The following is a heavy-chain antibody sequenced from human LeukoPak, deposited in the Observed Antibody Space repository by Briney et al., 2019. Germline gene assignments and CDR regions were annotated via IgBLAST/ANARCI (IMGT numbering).Heavy chain of an antibody. V-gene: IGHV3-66*01. Sequence: PGGSLRLSCAASGVTPSSNYISWGRPAPGEGLGGVSVIYSGGSTYYADSVKGRFTISRDNSKNTLYLQMNSPGAEDTAVYYCASEYYYDSPFDYWGQGTLVTVSS. CDR1: GVTPSSNY. D-gene: IGHD3-22*01. J-gene: IGHJ4*02. CDR3: ASEYYYDSPFDY. CDR2: IYSGGST.